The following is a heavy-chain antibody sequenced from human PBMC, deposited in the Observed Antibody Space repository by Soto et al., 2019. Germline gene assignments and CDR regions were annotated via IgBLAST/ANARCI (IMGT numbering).Heavy chain of an antibody. V-gene: IGHV3-66*01. CDR3: VRENYYYGMDV. Sequence: GGSLRLSCAAPGFDVSVNYMTWVRQPPGKGLEWVSALNNAGSTFYADSVKGRFTISRDNSKNTLYLQMNSLRVEDTAMYYCVRENYYYGMDVWGQGTTVTVSS. CDR1: GFDVSVNY. CDR2: LNNAGST. J-gene: IGHJ6*02.